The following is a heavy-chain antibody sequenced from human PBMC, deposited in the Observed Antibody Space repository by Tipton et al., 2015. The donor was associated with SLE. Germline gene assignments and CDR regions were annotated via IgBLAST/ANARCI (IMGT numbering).Heavy chain of an antibody. V-gene: IGHV3-9*01. CDR1: GFTFDDYA. J-gene: IGHJ3*02. CDR3: AKDLYSGYSDAFDI. Sequence: TLSLTCAASGFTFDDYAMHWVRQAPGKGLEWVSGISWNSGRIGYADSVKGRFTISRDNAKNSLYLQMNSLRPEDTALYYCAKDLYSGYSDAFDIWGQGTMVTVSS. CDR2: ISWNSGRI. D-gene: IGHD5-12*01.